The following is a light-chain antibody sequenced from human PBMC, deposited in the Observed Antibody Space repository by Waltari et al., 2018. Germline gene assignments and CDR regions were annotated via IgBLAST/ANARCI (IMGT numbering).Light chain of an antibody. CDR1: QSVSSN. V-gene: IGKV3-15*01. CDR3: QQYVGWPPTLT. CDR2: GAS. Sequence: EIVMTQSPATLSVSPGERASLSCRASQSVSSNLAWYQQNPGQAPRLLIYGASTRATGIPVRFSGSGSGTEFTLTISSLQSKDFAVYYCQQYVGWPPTLTFGGGTKVEIK. J-gene: IGKJ4*01.